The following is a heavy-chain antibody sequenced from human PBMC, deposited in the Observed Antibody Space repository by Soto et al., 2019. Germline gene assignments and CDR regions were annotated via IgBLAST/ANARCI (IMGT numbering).Heavy chain of an antibody. CDR1: GYSFTSYW. J-gene: IGHJ3*02. CDR2: IYPGDSDT. CDR3: ARHRGVEYSSSSAAFDI. D-gene: IGHD6-6*01. Sequence: GESLKISCKGSGYSFTSYWIGWVRQMPGKGLEWMGIIYPGDSDTRYSPSFQGQVTISADKSISTAYLQWSSLKASDTAMYYCARHRGVEYSSSSAAFDIWGQGTMVTVSS. V-gene: IGHV5-51*01.